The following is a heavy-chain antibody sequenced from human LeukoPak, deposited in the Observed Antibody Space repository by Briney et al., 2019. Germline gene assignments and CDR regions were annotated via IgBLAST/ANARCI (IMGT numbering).Heavy chain of an antibody. J-gene: IGHJ4*02. Sequence: GRSLRLSCAASGFTFDDYAMHWVRQAPGKGLEWVSGISWNSGSIGYADSVKGRFTISRDNAKNSLYLQMNSLRAEDTALYYCAKGSGDILTGYYDYWGQGTLVTASS. CDR3: AKGSGDILTGYYDY. D-gene: IGHD3-9*01. CDR1: GFTFDDYA. CDR2: ISWNSGSI. V-gene: IGHV3-9*01.